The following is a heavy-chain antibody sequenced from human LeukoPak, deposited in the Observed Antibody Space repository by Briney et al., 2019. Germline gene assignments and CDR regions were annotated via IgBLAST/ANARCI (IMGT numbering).Heavy chain of an antibody. CDR3: AKERARGFGELSAFGY. V-gene: IGHV3-48*01. J-gene: IGHJ4*02. Sequence: GGSLRLSCAASGFTFSGYSMNWVRQTPGKGLEWVSYISSRGTTIYYADSVKGRFTISRDNAKKSLHLQMNSLRAEDTAVYYCAKERARGFGELSAFGYWGQGTLVTVSS. D-gene: IGHD3-10*01. CDR2: ISSRGTTI. CDR1: GFTFSGYS.